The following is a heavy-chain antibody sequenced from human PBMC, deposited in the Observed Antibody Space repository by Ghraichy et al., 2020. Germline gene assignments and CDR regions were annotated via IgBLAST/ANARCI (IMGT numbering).Heavy chain of an antibody. D-gene: IGHD5-12*01. CDR3: ARATIRDGMDV. V-gene: IGHV4-34*01. Sequence: SETLSLTCAVYGGSFRGYSWTWIRQPPGKGLGWIGEMNPSGTTNYKPSLKSRVTISVETSKKQFSLKLRSVSAADTAVYFCARATIRDGMDVWGQGTTVTVSS. J-gene: IGHJ6*02. CDR2: MNPSGTT. CDR1: GGSFRGYS.